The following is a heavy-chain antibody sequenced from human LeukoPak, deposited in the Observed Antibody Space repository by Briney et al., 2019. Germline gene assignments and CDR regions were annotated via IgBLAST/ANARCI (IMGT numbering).Heavy chain of an antibody. J-gene: IGHJ4*02. CDR2: ISYDGTNK. V-gene: IGHV3-30-3*01. Sequence: GGSLRLSCAASGFTFSTYAMHWVRQAPGKGLEWVAVISYDGTNKYYAESVKGRFTISRDNAKNSLFLQMGSLRAEDTAVYFCARGVPSGVDYFDYWGQGTLVTVSS. CDR3: ARGVPSGVDYFDY. D-gene: IGHD6-19*01. CDR1: GFTFSTYA.